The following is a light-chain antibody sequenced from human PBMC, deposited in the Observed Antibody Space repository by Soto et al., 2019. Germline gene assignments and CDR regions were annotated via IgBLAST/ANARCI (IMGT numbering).Light chain of an antibody. J-gene: IGLJ1*01. Sequence: QSVLTQPASVSGDLGQSITISCTGTSSDVGGYNYVSWYQHHPGRAPKLLIYEVNIRPSGVSSHFSGSKSGNTASLTIAGLQAEDEADYYCSSYTDTSTFVFGTGTKLTVL. CDR2: EVN. CDR1: SSDVGGYNY. V-gene: IGLV2-14*01. CDR3: SSYTDTSTFV.